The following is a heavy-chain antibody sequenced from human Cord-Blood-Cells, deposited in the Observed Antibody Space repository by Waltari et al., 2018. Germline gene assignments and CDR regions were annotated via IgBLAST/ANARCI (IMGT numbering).Heavy chain of an antibody. CDR1: GFTFSSYE. D-gene: IGHD4-17*01. Sequence: EVQLVESGGGLVQPGGSLRLSCAASGFTFSSYEMNWVRQAPGKGLEWVSYISSSGSTIYYADSVKGRFTISRDNAKNSLYLQMNSLRAEDTAVYYCATDPRSDYGDYVPSDDYYYYYGMDVWGQGTTVTVSS. J-gene: IGHJ6*02. V-gene: IGHV3-48*03. CDR2: ISSSGSTI. CDR3: ATDPRSDYGDYVPSDDYYYYYGMDV.